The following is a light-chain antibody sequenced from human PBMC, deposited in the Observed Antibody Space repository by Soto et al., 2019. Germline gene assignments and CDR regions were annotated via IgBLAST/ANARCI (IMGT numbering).Light chain of an antibody. J-gene: IGKJ5*01. CDR1: QTIDSY. V-gene: IGKV1-39*01. CDR2: AAS. CDR3: QQTRSGIT. Sequence: DIQLTQSPPSLSATVGDRVTITCRASQTIDSYLNWFQPKPGMAPKLLIYAASKLHGGVPSRCRGGGSGTDFTLTSDTLQPDDVASYYCQQTRSGITFGQGTRLEI.